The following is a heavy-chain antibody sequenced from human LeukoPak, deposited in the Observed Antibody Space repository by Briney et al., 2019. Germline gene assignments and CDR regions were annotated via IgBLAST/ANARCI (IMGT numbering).Heavy chain of an antibody. CDR2: IKKDGSER. Sequence: GGSLRLSCAASGFTFSRYWMNWVRQAPGKGLEWVANIKKDGSERYYVDSVKGRFTISRDNTKKSLYLQMNTLRAEDTAVYYCARDLAGPPQDAFDIWGQGTMVTVSS. CDR1: GFTFSRYW. V-gene: IGHV3-7*01. CDR3: ARDLAGPPQDAFDI. J-gene: IGHJ3*02.